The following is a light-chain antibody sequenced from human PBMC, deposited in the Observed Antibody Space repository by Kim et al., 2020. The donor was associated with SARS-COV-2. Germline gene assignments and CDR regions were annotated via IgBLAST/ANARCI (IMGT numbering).Light chain of an antibody. CDR2: LNSDGSH. CDR3: QTWGTGIPV. CDR1: SGHSSYA. V-gene: IGLV4-69*01. Sequence: QLVLTQSPSASASLGASVKLTCTLSSGHSSYAIAWHQQQPEKGPRYLMKLNSDGSHSKGDGIPDRFSGSSSGAERYLTISSLQSEDEADYYCQTWGTGIPVFGGWAQLTVL. J-gene: IGLJ3*02.